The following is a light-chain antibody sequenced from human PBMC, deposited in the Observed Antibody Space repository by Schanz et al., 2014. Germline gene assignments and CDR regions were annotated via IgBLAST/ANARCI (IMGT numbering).Light chain of an antibody. CDR3: SSYAGSRNLV. Sequence: QSALIQPASVSGSPGQSVTISCTGTSSDVGGYNYVSWYQQHPGKAPKLMIYEVNKRPSGVPDRFSGSKSGDTASLTVSGLQAEDDADYYCSSYAGSRNLVFGGGTKLTVL. V-gene: IGLV2-8*01. CDR1: SSDVGGYNY. J-gene: IGLJ2*01. CDR2: EVN.